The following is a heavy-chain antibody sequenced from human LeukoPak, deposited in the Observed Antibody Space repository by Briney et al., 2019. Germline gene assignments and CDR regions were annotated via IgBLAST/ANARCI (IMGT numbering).Heavy chain of an antibody. CDR3: LLGGGNKNWFDP. Sequence: SVKVSCNASEGTFSSYAISWVRQAPGQRLEWMGTIIPILGITNYAQKSQSRVTITADKFTSTAYMELSSRRTEDKTVYYCLLGGGNKNWFDPWGQGTLVTVSS. J-gene: IGHJ5*02. V-gene: IGHV1-69*04. CDR2: IIPILGIT. D-gene: IGHD2-21*01. CDR1: EGTFSSYA.